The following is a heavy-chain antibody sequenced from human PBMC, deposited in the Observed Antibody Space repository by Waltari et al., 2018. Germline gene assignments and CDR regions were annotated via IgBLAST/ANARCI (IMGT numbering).Heavy chain of an antibody. J-gene: IGHJ3*02. CDR3: AREYYDILTGYSDYAFDI. CDR2: INHSGST. CDR1: GGSFSGYY. Sequence: QVQLQQWGAGLLKPSETLSLTCAVYGGSFSGYYWSWIRQPPGKGLEWIGEINHSGSTNYNPSRKSRVTISVDTSKNQFSLKLSSVTAADTAVYYCAREYYDILTGYSDYAFDIWGQGTMVTVSS. D-gene: IGHD3-9*01. V-gene: IGHV4-34*01.